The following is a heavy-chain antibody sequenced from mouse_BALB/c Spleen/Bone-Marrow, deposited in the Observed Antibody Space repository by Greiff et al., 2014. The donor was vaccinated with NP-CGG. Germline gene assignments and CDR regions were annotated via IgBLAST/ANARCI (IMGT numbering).Heavy chain of an antibody. CDR1: GFSLSSYG. J-gene: IGHJ2*01. CDR2: IWSGGST. D-gene: IGHD3-1*01. CDR3: ARNHRGYYFDY. Sequence: VMLVESGPGLVQPSQSLSITCTVSGFSLSSYGVHWVRQSPGKGLEWLGVIWSGGSTDYNAAFISRLTISKDNSKSQVFFKMTSLQANDTAIYYCARNHRGYYFDYWGQGTTLTVSS. V-gene: IGHV2-2*02.